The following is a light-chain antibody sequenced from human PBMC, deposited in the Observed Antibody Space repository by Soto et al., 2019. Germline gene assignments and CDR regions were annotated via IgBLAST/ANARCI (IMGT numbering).Light chain of an antibody. CDR3: QQYGSSPLLT. J-gene: IGKJ4*01. CDR2: VAS. Sequence: EIVLTQSPGTLSLSPGERATLSCRASQSVSSSYLAWYQQKPGQAPRLLIYVASSRATGIPDRFSGSGSGTDFTLTISRLEPEDFAVYYWQQYGSSPLLTFGGGTKVEIK. V-gene: IGKV3-20*01. CDR1: QSVSSSY.